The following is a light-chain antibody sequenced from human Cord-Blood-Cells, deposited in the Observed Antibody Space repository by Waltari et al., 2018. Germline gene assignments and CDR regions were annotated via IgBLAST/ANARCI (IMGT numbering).Light chain of an antibody. CDR3: QQYDNLPLT. Sequence: DIQMTQSPSSLSASVGDRVTITCQASQDISNYLNWYQQKPGKAPKLLIYAASNLETGVPSRFSGSGSGTDFTFTISSLQPEDIATYYCQQYDNLPLTIGGGTKVEIK. CDR2: AAS. J-gene: IGKJ4*01. CDR1: QDISNY. V-gene: IGKV1-33*01.